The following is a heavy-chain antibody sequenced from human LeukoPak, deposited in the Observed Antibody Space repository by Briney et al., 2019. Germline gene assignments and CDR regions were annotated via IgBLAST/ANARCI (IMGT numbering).Heavy chain of an antibody. V-gene: IGHV3-23*01. Sequence: PGGSLRLSCAASGFTFSSYGMSWVRQAPGKGLEWVSAISGSGGSTYYADSVKGRFTISRDNSKNTLYLQMMSMRAEDTAVYYCAKVVANYYYYYMDVWGKGTTVTISS. CDR3: AKVVANYYYYYMDV. J-gene: IGHJ6*03. CDR2: ISGSGGST. D-gene: IGHD5-12*01. CDR1: GFTFSSYG.